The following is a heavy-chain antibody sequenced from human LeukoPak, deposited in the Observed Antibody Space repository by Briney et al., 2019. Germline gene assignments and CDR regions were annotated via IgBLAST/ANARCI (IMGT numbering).Heavy chain of an antibody. D-gene: IGHD6-13*01. CDR2: IRYDGSNK. V-gene: IGHV3-30*02. CDR1: GFTFSSYG. Sequence: GGSLRLSCAASGFTFSSYGMHWVRQAPGKGLEWVAFIRYDGSNKYYADSVKGRFTISRDNSKNTLYLQMNSLRAEDTAVYYRAKDQTYSSRGPGLEREYFQHWGQGTLVTVSS. CDR3: AKDQTYSSRGPGLEREYFQH. J-gene: IGHJ1*01.